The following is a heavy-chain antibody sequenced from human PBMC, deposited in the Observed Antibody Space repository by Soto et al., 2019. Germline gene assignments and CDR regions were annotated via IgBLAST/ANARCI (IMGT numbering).Heavy chain of an antibody. CDR2: ISSSSYI. Sequence: GGSLRLSCAASRFTFSSYGLNWVRQAPGKGLEWVSSISSSSYIYYADSVKGRFTISRDNAKNSLYLQMNSLRAEDTAVYYCARVHDILTGYFDVWGKGTTVTVSS. J-gene: IGHJ6*04. V-gene: IGHV3-21*01. CDR1: RFTFSSYG. D-gene: IGHD3-9*01. CDR3: ARVHDILTGYFDV.